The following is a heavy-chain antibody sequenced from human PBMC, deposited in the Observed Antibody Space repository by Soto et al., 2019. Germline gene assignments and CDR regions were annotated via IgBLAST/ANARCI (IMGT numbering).Heavy chain of an antibody. D-gene: IGHD5-12*01. V-gene: IGHV1-46*01. CDR2: INPSGGST. CDR1: GYTFTSYY. J-gene: IGHJ6*02. Sequence: ASVEVSCKASGYTFTSYYMHWVRQAPGQGLEWMGIINPSGGSTSYAQKFQGRVTMTRDTSTSTVYMELSSLRSEDTAVYYCARRNSGYDYYYYGMDVWGQGTTVTVSS. CDR3: ARRNSGYDYYYYGMDV.